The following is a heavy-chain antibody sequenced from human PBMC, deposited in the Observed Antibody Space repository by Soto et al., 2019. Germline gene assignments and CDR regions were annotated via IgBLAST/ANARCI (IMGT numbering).Heavy chain of an antibody. V-gene: IGHV3-53*01. Sequence: GGSLRLSCAASGFTVTSNYLTWVRQAPGKGLEWVSVIYRSGATYYPDSVRGRFTASRDYSHDTLYLQMDSLRVEDAAVYYCARDSGMIRGSYGVDVWGPGTTVTVSS. CDR1: GFTVTSNY. CDR3: ARDSGMIRGSYGVDV. CDR2: IYRSGAT. D-gene: IGHD3-10*01. J-gene: IGHJ6*02.